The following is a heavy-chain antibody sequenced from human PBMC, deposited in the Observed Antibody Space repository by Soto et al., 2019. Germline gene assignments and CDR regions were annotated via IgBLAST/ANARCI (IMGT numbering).Heavy chain of an antibody. D-gene: IGHD5-12*01. CDR2: INHSGST. J-gene: IGHJ4*02. Sequence: PSETLSLTCAVYGGSFSGYYWSWIRQPPGKGLEWIGEINHSGSTNYNPSLKSRVTITVDTSKNQFSLKLSSVTDADTAVYYCARGHKFHSGYDLDYWGQGTLVTVSS. CDR3: ARGHKFHSGYDLDY. V-gene: IGHV4-34*01. CDR1: GGSFSGYY.